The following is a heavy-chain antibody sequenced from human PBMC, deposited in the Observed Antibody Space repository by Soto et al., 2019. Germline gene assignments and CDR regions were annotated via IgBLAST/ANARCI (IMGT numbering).Heavy chain of an antibody. J-gene: IGHJ6*02. CDR3: AKPGGLWRFGELTVDYYYYYGMDV. CDR1: GFTFSSYG. V-gene: IGHV3-30*18. D-gene: IGHD3-10*01. Sequence: HPGGSLRLSCAASGFTFSSYGMHWVRQAPGKGLEWVAVISYDGSNKYYADSVKGRFTISRDNSKNTLYLQMNSLRAEDTAVYYCAKPGGLWRFGELTVDYYYYYGMDVWGQGTTVTVSS. CDR2: ISYDGSNK.